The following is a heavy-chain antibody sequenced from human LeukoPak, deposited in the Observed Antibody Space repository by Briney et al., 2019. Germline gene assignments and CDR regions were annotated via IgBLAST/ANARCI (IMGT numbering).Heavy chain of an antibody. D-gene: IGHD3-10*01. CDR2: INWNGGST. V-gene: IGHV3-20*04. J-gene: IGHJ2*01. CDR3: ARGGGSGSSLVVWYFDL. Sequence: GGSLRLSCAASGFTFDDYGMSWVRQAPGKGLEWVSGINWNGGSTGYADSVKGRFTISRDNAKNPLYLQMNSLRAEDTALYYCARGGGSGSSLVVWYFDLWGRGTLVTVSS. CDR1: GFTFDDYG.